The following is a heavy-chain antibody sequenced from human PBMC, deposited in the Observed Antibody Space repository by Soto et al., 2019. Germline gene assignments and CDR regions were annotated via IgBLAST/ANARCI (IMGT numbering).Heavy chain of an antibody. CDR3: ARESEYCSGGSCYVNWFGP. Sequence: ASVKVSCKASGYTFTGYYMHWVRQAPGQGLEWMGWINPNSGGTNYAQKFQGRVTMTRDTSISTAYMELSRLRSDDTAVYYCARESEYCSGGSCYVNWFGPWGQGTLVTVSS. V-gene: IGHV1-2*02. CDR1: GYTFTGYY. CDR2: INPNSGGT. D-gene: IGHD2-15*01. J-gene: IGHJ5*02.